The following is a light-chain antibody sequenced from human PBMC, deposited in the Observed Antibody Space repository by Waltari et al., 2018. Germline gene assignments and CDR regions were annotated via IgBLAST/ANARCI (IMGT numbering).Light chain of an antibody. Sequence: DIQMTKSPSELSASVGDTVNMSCRASEGIKTWLVWYQQKPGKAPQSLIYAASSLHNGVPSRFSGSGSGTDFTLSIRRLQPEDFAIYYCQQYNSYPITFDQGTRLEIK. CDR3: QQYNSYPIT. CDR2: AAS. CDR1: EGIKTW. V-gene: IGKV1D-16*01. J-gene: IGKJ5*01.